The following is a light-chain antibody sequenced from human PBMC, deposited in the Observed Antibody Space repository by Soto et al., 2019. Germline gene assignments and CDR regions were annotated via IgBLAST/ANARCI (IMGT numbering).Light chain of an antibody. J-gene: IGLJ1*01. V-gene: IGLV1-40*01. CDR2: GNS. Sequence: QSVLTQPPSVSGAPGQRVTISCTGSSSNIGTGYDIHWYQQLPGTAPKLLIYGNSNRPSGVPDRFSGSKSGTSASLASTGLQAEDEADYYCQSYDSSLSGGVFGAETQVTVL. CDR3: QSYDSSLSGGV. CDR1: SSNIGTGYD.